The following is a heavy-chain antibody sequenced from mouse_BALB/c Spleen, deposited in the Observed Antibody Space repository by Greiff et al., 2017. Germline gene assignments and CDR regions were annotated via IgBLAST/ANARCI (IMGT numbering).Heavy chain of an antibody. CDR3: VRDPPAPGYYAMDY. CDR2: IWTGGGT. J-gene: IGHJ4*01. CDR1: GFSLTSYD. V-gene: IGHV2-9-2*01. Sequence: QVQLKESGPGLVAPSQSLSITCTVSGFSLTSYDISWIRQPPGKGLEWLGVIWTGGGTNYNSAFMSRLSISKDNSKSQVFLKMNSLQTDDTAIYYCVRDPPAPGYYAMDYGGQGTSVTVSS.